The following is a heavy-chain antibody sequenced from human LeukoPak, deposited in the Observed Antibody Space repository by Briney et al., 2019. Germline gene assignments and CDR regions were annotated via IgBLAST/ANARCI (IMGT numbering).Heavy chain of an antibody. V-gene: IGHV4-34*01. J-gene: IGHJ2*01. CDR1: GGSFTASY. CDR3: ARVTGGGNVAYWYFDL. Sequence: SETLSLTCGVDGGSFTASYWSWIRQSPGKGLEWIGEIHHAGDTNYNPSLKSRVTISLDIYRAQFSLNLRSVTAADTAVYYCARVTGGGNVAYWYFDLWGRGTLVTVSS. D-gene: IGHD4-23*01. CDR2: IHHAGDT.